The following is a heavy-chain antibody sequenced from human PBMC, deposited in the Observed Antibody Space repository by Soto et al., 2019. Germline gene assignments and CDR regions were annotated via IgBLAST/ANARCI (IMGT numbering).Heavy chain of an antibody. Sequence: QVQLVQSGAEVKKPGASVNVSCKASGYIFTVYYMHWVRQAPGQGLEWMGWINPKSGGTMYPQKFQGRVTITWDTSISTAYMALTRLRSDDTAVHYCARDLAKGGGSAGFDYWGQGTLVTVSS. CDR1: GYIFTVYY. V-gene: IGHV1-2*02. CDR2: INPKSGGT. J-gene: IGHJ4*02. CDR3: ARDLAKGGGSAGFDY. D-gene: IGHD1-26*01.